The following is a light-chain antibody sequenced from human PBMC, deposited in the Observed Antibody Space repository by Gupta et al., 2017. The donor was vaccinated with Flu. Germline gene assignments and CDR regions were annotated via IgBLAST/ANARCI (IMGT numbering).Light chain of an antibody. CDR2: VAS. CDR1: QSISSY. V-gene: IGKV3-11*01. Sequence: GERATLSCRASQSISSYLAWYQQKPGQAPRLLIYVASNRATGIPARFSGSGSGTDFTLTISSLEPEDFAVYYCQHRTSWPLTFGGGTKVEIK. J-gene: IGKJ4*01. CDR3: QHRTSWPLT.